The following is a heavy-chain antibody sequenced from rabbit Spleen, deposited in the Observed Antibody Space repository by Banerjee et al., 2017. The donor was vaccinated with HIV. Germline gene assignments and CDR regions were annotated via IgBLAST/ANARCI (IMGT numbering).Heavy chain of an antibody. D-gene: IGHD1-1*01. J-gene: IGHJ4*01. CDR2: IYASSSGST. CDR1: GVSFSGSSY. CDR3: ARDLVAVIGWNFNL. Sequence: QSLEESGGDLVKPGESLTLTCIASGVSFSGSSYMCWVRQAPGKGLECIACIYASSSGSTYYASWAKGRFIMSRTSSTTVTLQMTSLTAADTATYFCARDLVAVIGWNFNLWGQGTLVTVS. V-gene: IGHV1S40*01.